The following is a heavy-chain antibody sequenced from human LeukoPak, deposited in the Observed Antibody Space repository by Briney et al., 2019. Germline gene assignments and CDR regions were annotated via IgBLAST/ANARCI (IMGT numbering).Heavy chain of an antibody. CDR2: IKPNSGDT. J-gene: IGHJ3*02. CDR1: GYTITVYY. V-gene: IGHV1-2*02. D-gene: IGHD2-21*02. Sequence: GTSVKVYCKASGYTITVYYMHWVRQAPGQGLEWMEWIKPNSGDTNYAQKFQGRVTLTRNTSISTAYMELSRLRSDDTAVYYGVRSGMVTPYDAFDIWGQGTMVTVSS. CDR3: VRSGMVTPYDAFDI.